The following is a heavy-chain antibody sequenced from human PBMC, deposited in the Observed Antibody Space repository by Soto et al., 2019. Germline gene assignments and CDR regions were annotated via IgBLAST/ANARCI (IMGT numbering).Heavy chain of an antibody. V-gene: IGHV1-69*13. Sequence: GASVKVSCKASGGTFSTHAIIWVRQAPGHGLEWMGGIIPISGTTYYTQKFQGRVTITADEPTSTAFMELSSLKSEDTAVFYCARVVPGAEAWFGPWGQGTLVTVSS. CDR3: ARVVPGAEAWFGP. D-gene: IGHD2-2*01. J-gene: IGHJ5*02. CDR1: GGTFSTHA. CDR2: IIPISGTT.